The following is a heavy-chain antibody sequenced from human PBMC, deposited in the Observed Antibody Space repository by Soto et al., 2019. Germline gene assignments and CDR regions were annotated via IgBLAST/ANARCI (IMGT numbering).Heavy chain of an antibody. CDR3: AGQYSSSSVEF. D-gene: IGHD6-6*01. Sequence: QVQLVESGGGLVKPGGSLRLSCAASGFTFSDFYLNWIRQAPGKGLEWVSYISSGAITIYYADSVKGRFTISRDTTKNSLYLQMISLRAVNTAVNYCAGQYSSSSVEFWGQGTLVTVSS. CDR2: ISSGAITI. CDR1: GFTFSDFY. V-gene: IGHV3-11*01. J-gene: IGHJ4*02.